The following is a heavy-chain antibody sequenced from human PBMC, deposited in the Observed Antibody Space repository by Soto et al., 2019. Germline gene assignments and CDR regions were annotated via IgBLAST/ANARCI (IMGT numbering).Heavy chain of an antibody. CDR2: ISYDGSNK. Sequence: GSLRLSCAASGFTFSSYAMHWVRQAPGKGLEWVAVISYDGSNKYYADSVKGRFTISRDNSKNTLYLQMNSLRAEDTAVYYCARDVRSARYCTGGSCYPDPWGQGTLVTVSS. V-gene: IGHV3-30-3*01. CDR3: ARDVRSARYCTGGSCYPDP. D-gene: IGHD2-15*01. CDR1: GFTFSSYA. J-gene: IGHJ5*02.